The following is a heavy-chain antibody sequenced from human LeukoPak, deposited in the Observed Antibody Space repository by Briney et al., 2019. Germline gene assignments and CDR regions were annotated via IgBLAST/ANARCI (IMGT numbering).Heavy chain of an antibody. D-gene: IGHD3-22*01. Sequence: PSETLSLTCTVSGGSISSGSYYWSWIRQPAGKGLEWIGRIYTSGSTNYNPSLKSRATISVDTSKNQFSLKLSSVTAADTAVYYCASMSGYYVPYYYYMDVWGKGTTVTVSS. CDR1: GGSISSGSYY. CDR3: ASMSGYYVPYYYYMDV. V-gene: IGHV4-61*02. CDR2: IYTSGST. J-gene: IGHJ6*03.